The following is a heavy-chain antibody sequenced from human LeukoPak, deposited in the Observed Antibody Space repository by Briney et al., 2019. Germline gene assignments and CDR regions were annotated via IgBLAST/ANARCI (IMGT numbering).Heavy chain of an antibody. Sequence: SETLSLTCTVSGASISSSSYYWGWIRQPPGKGLEWIGSIYYSGSTYYNPSLKSRVTISVDTSKNQLSLRLSSVTAADTAVYYCARARYGSGSYHFMDVWGKGTTVTISS. V-gene: IGHV4-39*07. CDR2: IYYSGST. D-gene: IGHD3-10*01. CDR3: ARARYGSGSYHFMDV. CDR1: GASISSSSYY. J-gene: IGHJ6*03.